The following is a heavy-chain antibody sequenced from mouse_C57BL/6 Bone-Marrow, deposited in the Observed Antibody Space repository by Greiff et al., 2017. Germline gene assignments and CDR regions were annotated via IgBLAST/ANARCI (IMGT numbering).Heavy chain of an antibody. CDR3: ARDYYDYDVSY. J-gene: IGHJ3*01. CDR1: GYTFTSYW. V-gene: IGHV1-50*01. Sequence: QVQLQQPGAELVKPGASVKLSCKASGYTFTSYWMQWVKQRPGQGLEWIGEIDPSDSYTNYNQKFKGKATLTVDTSSSTAYMQLSSLTSEDSAVYYCARDYYDYDVSYWGQGTLVTVSA. D-gene: IGHD2-4*01. CDR2: IDPSDSYT.